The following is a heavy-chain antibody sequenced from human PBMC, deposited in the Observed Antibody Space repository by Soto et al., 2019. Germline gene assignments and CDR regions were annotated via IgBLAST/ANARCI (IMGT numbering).Heavy chain of an antibody. Sequence: ASVKVSCKASGYTFTSYAMHWVRQAPAQRLEWMGWSNAGNGNTKYSQEFQGRVTITRDTSASTAYMELSSLRSEDMAVYYCARGQYSGSPDVAFDIWGQGTMVTVSS. D-gene: IGHD1-26*01. CDR2: SNAGNGNT. V-gene: IGHV1-3*02. J-gene: IGHJ3*02. CDR3: ARGQYSGSPDVAFDI. CDR1: GYTFTSYA.